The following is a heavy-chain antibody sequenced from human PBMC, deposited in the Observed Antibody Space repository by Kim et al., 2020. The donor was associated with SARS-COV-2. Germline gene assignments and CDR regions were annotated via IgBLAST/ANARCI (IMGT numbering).Heavy chain of an antibody. CDR1: GFTFSSYG. CDR2: IWYDGSNK. V-gene: IGHV3-33*08. J-gene: IGHJ3*02. Sequence: GGSLRLSCAASGFTFSSYGMHWVRQAPGKGLEWVAVIWYDGSNKYYADSVKGRFTISRDNSKNTLYLQMNSLRAEDTAVYYCARVGPGRGYGDYACDAFDIWGQGTMVTVSS. D-gene: IGHD4-17*01. CDR3: ARVGPGRGYGDYACDAFDI.